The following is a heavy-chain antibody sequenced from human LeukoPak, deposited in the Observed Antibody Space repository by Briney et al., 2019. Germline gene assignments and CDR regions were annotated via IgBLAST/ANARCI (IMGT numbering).Heavy chain of an antibody. CDR3: AHMTPSWSGYSSPDYFDY. CDR2: IYWDDDK. J-gene: IGHJ4*02. Sequence: ESGPTLVNPTQTLTLTCTFSGFSLSTSGVGVGWIRQPPGKALEWLALIYWDDDKRYSPSLKSRLTITKDTSKNQVVLTMTNMDPVDTATYYCAHMTPSWSGYSSPDYFDYWGQGTLVTVSS. D-gene: IGHD3-3*01. V-gene: IGHV2-5*02. CDR1: GFSLSTSGVG.